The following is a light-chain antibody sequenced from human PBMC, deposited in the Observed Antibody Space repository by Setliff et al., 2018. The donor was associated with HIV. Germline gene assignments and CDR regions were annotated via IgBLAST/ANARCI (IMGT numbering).Light chain of an antibody. CDR1: SSDVGSYNL. Sequence: QSALTQPASVSGSPGQSITISCTGSSSDVGSYNLVSWYQQHPGKAPKLMIYEVSKRPSGVSNRFSGSKAGKMASLTISGVQAEDEADYYGCSYGGSFEVVFGGGTKVTVL. J-gene: IGLJ2*01. CDR3: CSYGGSFEVV. V-gene: IGLV2-23*02. CDR2: EVS.